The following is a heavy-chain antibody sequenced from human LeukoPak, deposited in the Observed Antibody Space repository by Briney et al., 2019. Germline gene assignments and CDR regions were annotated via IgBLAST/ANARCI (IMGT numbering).Heavy chain of an antibody. CDR2: INPNSGGT. Sequence: GASVKVSCKASGYTFTGYYMHWARQAPGQGLEWMGWINPNSGGTNYAQKFQGRVTMTRDTSISTAYMELSSLRSEDTAVYYCARQWVTSEYQLTTLDYWGQGTLVTVSS. CDR3: ARQWVTSEYQLTTLDY. J-gene: IGHJ4*02. D-gene: IGHD2-2*01. V-gene: IGHV1-2*02. CDR1: GYTFTGYY.